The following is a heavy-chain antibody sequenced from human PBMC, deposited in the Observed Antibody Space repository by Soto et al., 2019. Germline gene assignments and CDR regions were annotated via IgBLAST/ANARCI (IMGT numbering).Heavy chain of an antibody. CDR3: AREFYYYYGMDV. V-gene: IGHV4-39*01. CDR1: GGSISSSSHY. Sequence: SETLSLTCTVSGGSISSSSHYWGWIRQPPGKGLEWIGSIYYSGSTYYNPSLKSRVTISVDTSKNQFSLKLRSVTAADTAVYYCAREFYYYYGMDVWGQGTTVTVSS. CDR2: IYYSGST. J-gene: IGHJ6*02.